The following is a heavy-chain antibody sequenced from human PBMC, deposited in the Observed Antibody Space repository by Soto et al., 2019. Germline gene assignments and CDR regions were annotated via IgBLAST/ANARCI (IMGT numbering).Heavy chain of an antibody. Sequence: ASVKVSCKASGYTFTGYYIHWVRQAPGQGLEWMGWINPNSGGTNYAQKFQGWVTMTRDTSISTAYMGLSRLRSDDTAVYYCARGRVGIAARNYYYYGMDVWGQGTTVTVSS. CDR1: GYTFTGYY. V-gene: IGHV1-2*04. D-gene: IGHD6-6*01. CDR2: INPNSGGT. J-gene: IGHJ6*02. CDR3: ARGRVGIAARNYYYYGMDV.